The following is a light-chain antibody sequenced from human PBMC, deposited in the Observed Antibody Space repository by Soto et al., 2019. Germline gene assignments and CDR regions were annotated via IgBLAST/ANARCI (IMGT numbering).Light chain of an antibody. CDR2: AAS. J-gene: IGKJ1*01. V-gene: IGKV1-39*01. Sequence: DIQMTQSPSSLSASVGERVTITCRASQSITSYLHWYQQKPGKAPQLLIYAASSLQSGVPSRFSGSGSGTDFTLTISSLQPEDFATYFCQQSYTTPWTFGQGTKVEVK. CDR1: QSITSY. CDR3: QQSYTTPWT.